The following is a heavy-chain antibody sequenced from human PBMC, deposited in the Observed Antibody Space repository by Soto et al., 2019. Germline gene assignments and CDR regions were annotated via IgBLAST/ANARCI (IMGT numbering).Heavy chain of an antibody. J-gene: IGHJ3*02. D-gene: IGHD7-27*01. CDR2: TSHSGIT. CDR3: AKDHTGADAFAI. V-gene: IGHV4-4*02. CDR1: GGSITSENW. Sequence: SETLSLTCVVSGGSITSENWWNWARQAPGKGLEWVGETSHSGITNYNPSLKSRATISVDLSRNQFSLKLDSVTAADTAVYYCAKDHTGADAFAIWGQGMMVTVSS.